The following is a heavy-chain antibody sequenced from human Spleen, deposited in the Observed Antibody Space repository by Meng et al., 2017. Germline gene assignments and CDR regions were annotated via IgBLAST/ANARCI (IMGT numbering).Heavy chain of an antibody. Sequence: GGSLRLSCEASGFSFSTYAMSWVRQAPGQGLEWVSIISDTGHNRHYADSVKGRFTISRDNSKNTVHLQMNSLRAEDTALYYCASARYGYWGQGTLVTVSS. CDR2: ISDTGHNR. D-gene: IGHD5-18*01. J-gene: IGHJ4*02. CDR3: ASARYGY. CDR1: GFSFSTYA. V-gene: IGHV3-23*01.